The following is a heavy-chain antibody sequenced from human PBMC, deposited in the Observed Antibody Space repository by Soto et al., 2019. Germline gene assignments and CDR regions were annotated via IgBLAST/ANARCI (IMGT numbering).Heavy chain of an antibody. CDR1: GYTFPGNY. J-gene: IGHJ6*02. Sequence: ASVKVSCKASGYTFPGNYMHCVRQAPGQGLEWMGWINPNNGGTQYAQKFPGWATMTRDTSISTAYMELSRLRSDDTAVYYCARDYRPPPNCSSTSCYSRVGGMDVWGQGTTVTVSS. D-gene: IGHD2-2*02. CDR3: ARDYRPPPNCSSTSCYSRVGGMDV. V-gene: IGHV1-2*04. CDR2: INPNNGGT.